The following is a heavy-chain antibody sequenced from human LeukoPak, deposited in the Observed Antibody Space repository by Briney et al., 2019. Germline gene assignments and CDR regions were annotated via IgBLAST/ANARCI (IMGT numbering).Heavy chain of an antibody. V-gene: IGHV4-59*01. Sequence: SETLSLTXIVSGGSIGSYYWSWIWQPPGKGLEWIGYIYYSGSTNYNPSLKRRVTISVDTSKNQFSLKLISVTSADTAVYYCARSYSSGFFDYWGQGTLVTVSS. D-gene: IGHD6-25*01. J-gene: IGHJ4*02. CDR3: ARSYSSGFFDY. CDR1: GGSIGSYY. CDR2: IYYSGST.